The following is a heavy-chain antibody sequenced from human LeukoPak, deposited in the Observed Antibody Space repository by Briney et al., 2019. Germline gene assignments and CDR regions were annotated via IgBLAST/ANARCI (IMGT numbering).Heavy chain of an antibody. J-gene: IGHJ4*02. Sequence: GGSLRLSCAASGFXFSSYGMHWVRQAPGKGLEWMAYIWYDGSNKYYADLVKGRSTISSDNSKNTLYLQMNSLRAEDTDVYYCARGFYYDSSGADYWGQGTLVTVSS. CDR2: IWYDGSNK. CDR1: GFXFSSYG. V-gene: IGHV3-33*01. CDR3: ARGFYYDSSGADY. D-gene: IGHD3-22*01.